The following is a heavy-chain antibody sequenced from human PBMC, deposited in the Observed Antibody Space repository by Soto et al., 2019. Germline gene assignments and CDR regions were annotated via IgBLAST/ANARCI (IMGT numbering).Heavy chain of an antibody. D-gene: IGHD5-18*01. J-gene: IGHJ1*01. Sequence: ASVKVACKASGYTFTSYAMHWVRQAPVQRVEWMGWINAGNGNTKYSQKFQGRVTITRDTSASTAYMELSSLRSEDTAVYYCARDPRYSYGYNCGQGTLVTVSS. V-gene: IGHV1-3*01. CDR3: ARDPRYSYGYN. CDR2: INAGNGNT. CDR1: GYTFTSYA.